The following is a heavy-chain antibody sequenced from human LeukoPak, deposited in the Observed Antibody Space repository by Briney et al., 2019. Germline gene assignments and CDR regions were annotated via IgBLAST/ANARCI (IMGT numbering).Heavy chain of an antibody. CDR1: GGTFSDST. CDR3: AGDFQAARLHLFEF. CDR2: IISISGSP. V-gene: IGHV1-69*05. D-gene: IGHD6-6*01. Sequence: ASVKVSCKVSGGTFSDSTLSWVRRVPGQGLEWMGGIISISGSPNYAQGFQGRVTFTTDESTSTAYMELRSLTSEDTAVYYCAGDFQAARLHLFEFWGQGSLVTVSS. J-gene: IGHJ4*02.